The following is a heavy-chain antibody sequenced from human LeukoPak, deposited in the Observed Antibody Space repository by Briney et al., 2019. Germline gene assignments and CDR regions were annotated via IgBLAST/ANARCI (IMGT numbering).Heavy chain of an antibody. D-gene: IGHD3-10*01. CDR1: GSTFSNAW. J-gene: IGHJ4*02. CDR2: IKSKTDGGTT. V-gene: IGHV3-15*01. CDR3: ITPSREGNFDY. Sequence: PGGSLRLSCAASGSTFSNAWMNWVRQAPGKGLEWVGRIKSKTDGGTTDYAAPVKGRFTISRDDSKTMLYLQMNSLKTEDTAVYYCITPSREGNFDYWGQGTLVTVSS.